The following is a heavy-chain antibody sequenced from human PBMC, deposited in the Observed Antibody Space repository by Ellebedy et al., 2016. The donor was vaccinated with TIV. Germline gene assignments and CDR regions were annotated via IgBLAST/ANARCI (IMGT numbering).Heavy chain of an antibody. Sequence: ASVKVSXXASGYSFIGYYMNWVRQAPGQGVEWMGWINHNNGGTNSAQKFQGRVTMTRDASISTAYMELSRLRSDDTAVYYCVTRGYSGYDYFDYWGQGTLVTVSS. CDR1: GYSFIGYY. V-gene: IGHV1-2*02. D-gene: IGHD5-12*01. CDR3: VTRGYSGYDYFDY. J-gene: IGHJ4*02. CDR2: INHNNGGT.